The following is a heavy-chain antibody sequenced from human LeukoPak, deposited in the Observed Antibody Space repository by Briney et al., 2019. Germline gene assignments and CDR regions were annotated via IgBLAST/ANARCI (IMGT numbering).Heavy chain of an antibody. V-gene: IGHV3-21*01. J-gene: IGHJ6*03. CDR3: ARGGTSYMDV. D-gene: IGHD3-16*01. Sequence: GGSLRLSCAASGFTFSSYNMNWVRQAPGKGLEWVSSISSSSSYIYYADSVKGRFTISRDNAKNSLYLQMNSLRAEDTAVYYCARGGTSYMDVWGKGTTVTISS. CDR2: ISSSSSYI. CDR1: GFTFSSYN.